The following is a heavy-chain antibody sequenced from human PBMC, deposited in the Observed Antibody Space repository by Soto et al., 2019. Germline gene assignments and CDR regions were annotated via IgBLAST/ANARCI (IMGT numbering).Heavy chain of an antibody. J-gene: IGHJ3*02. CDR1: GNIVSNYG. V-gene: IGHV1-18*01. D-gene: IGHD3-16*01. CDR2: ISGYIGNA. CDR3: ATGGGALDI. Sequence: QVQLVQSGVEVKKPGATVKVSCKASGNIVSNYGINWVRQAPGQGLEWLGCISGYIGNAHYSLKVQGSVTMTTDTSTTTAYMELRSLTADDTALYYCATGGGALDIWGQGTMVTVSS.